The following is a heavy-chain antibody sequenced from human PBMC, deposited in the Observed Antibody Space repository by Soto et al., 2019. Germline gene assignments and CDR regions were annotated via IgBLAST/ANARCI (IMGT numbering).Heavy chain of an antibody. CDR3: ARALGPVVVAAIAGNDAFDI. V-gene: IGHV3-33*01. Sequence: QVQLVESGGGVVQPGRSLRLSCAASGFTFSSYGMHWVRQAPGKGLEWVAVIWYDGSNKYYADSVKGRFTISRDNSKNTLYLQMNNLRAEDTAVYYCARALGPVVVAAIAGNDAFDIWGQGTMVTVSS. J-gene: IGHJ3*02. D-gene: IGHD2-15*01. CDR2: IWYDGSNK. CDR1: GFTFSSYG.